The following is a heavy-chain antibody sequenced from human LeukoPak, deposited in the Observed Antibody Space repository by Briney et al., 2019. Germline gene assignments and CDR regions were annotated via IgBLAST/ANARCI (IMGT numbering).Heavy chain of an antibody. D-gene: IGHD3-3*01. V-gene: IGHV3-21*01. CDR2: ISRSSAYI. CDR1: GFTLSSYS. J-gene: IGHJ4*02. Sequence: GGSLRLSCAASGFTLSSYSMNWVRQAPGKGLEWVSSISRSSAYIYYADSVKGRFTISRDNAKNSLYLQMNCLRVDDTAIYYCARGLLEWLRLETYSFDYWGQGTLVTVSS. CDR3: ARGLLEWLRLETYSFDY.